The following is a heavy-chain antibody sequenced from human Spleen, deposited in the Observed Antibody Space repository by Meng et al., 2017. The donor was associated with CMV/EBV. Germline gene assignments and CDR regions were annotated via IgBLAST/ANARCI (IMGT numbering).Heavy chain of an antibody. CDR1: GGSIISSSYY. Sequence: ESLKISCTVSGGSIISSSYYWGWIRQSPGKGLEWIGSIYYTGTTYSNPSLKSRVTISVDTSKNQFSLNLTSVTAADTAMYFCASGYGGNPGTNNYWGRGTLVTVSS. D-gene: IGHD4-23*01. CDR2: IYYTGTT. J-gene: IGHJ4*02. V-gene: IGHV4-39*07. CDR3: ASGYGGNPGTNNY.